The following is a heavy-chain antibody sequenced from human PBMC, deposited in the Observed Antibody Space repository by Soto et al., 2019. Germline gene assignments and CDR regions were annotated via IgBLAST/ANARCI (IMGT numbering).Heavy chain of an antibody. V-gene: IGHV3-21*01. CDR3: ARATRGGYKEGFDY. Sequence: EVQLVESGGGLVKPGASLRLSCAESGFTFSGYSMNWVRQAPGKGLEWVSSISTNSDYIYYADSVKGRFTISRDNAKNSLILQMTGLRVEDAAVYYCARATRGGYKEGFDYWGQGTLVTVSS. CDR2: ISTNSDYI. CDR1: GFTFSGYS. J-gene: IGHJ4*02. D-gene: IGHD5-12*01.